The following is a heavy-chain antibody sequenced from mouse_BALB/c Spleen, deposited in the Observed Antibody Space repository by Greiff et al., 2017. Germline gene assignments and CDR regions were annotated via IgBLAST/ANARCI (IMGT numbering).Heavy chain of an antibody. CDR3: ARYGYDPFFAY. D-gene: IGHD2-2*01. CDR2: IYPGDGDT. CDR1: GYAFSSSW. Sequence: QVQLQQSGPELVKPGASVKISCKASGYAFSSSWMNWVKQRPGQGLEWIGRIYPGDGDTNYNGKFKGKATLTADKSSSTAYMQLSSLTSVDSAVYFCARYGYDPFFAYWGQGTLVTVSA. J-gene: IGHJ3*01. V-gene: IGHV1-82*01.